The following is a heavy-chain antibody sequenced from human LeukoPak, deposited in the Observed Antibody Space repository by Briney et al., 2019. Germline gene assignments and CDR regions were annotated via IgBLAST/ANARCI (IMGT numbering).Heavy chain of an antibody. CDR2: IYPGDSDT. Sequence: GAVLEISRKGACTCITSYWVGWGQEMAGKGLERMGIIYPGDSDTRYSPSFQGQVTISADKSISTAYLQWSSLKASDTAMYYCARAASEKGAFDIWGQGTMVTVSS. V-gene: IGHV5-51*07. J-gene: IGHJ3*02. D-gene: IGHD6-25*01. CDR1: CTCITSYW. CDR3: ARAASEKGAFDI.